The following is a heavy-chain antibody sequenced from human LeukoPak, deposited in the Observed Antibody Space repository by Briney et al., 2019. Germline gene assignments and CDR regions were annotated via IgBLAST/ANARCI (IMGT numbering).Heavy chain of an antibody. D-gene: IGHD2-2*01. CDR2: ISAYNGNT. Sequence: ASVKVSCKASGYTFTSYGISWVRQAPGQGLEWMGWISAYNGNTNYAQKLQGRVTMTTDTSTSTAYMALRSLRSDDTAVYYCARVAVVVPAAIPYYYGMDVWGQGTTVTVSS. CDR3: ARVAVVVPAAIPYYYGMDV. CDR1: GYTFTSYG. J-gene: IGHJ6*02. V-gene: IGHV1-18*01.